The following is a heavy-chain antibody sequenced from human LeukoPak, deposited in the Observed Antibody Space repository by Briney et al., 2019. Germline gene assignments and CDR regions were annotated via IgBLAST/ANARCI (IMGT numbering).Heavy chain of an antibody. Sequence: AGGSLRLSCAASGFTFSSYAMSWVRQAPGKGLEWVSAISGSGGSTYYADSVKGRFTISRVNSKNTLYLQMNSLRAEDTAVYYCARAQYCSSTSCYGRVGDAFDIWGQGTMVTVSS. V-gene: IGHV3-23*01. CDR1: GFTFSSYA. CDR3: ARAQYCSSTSCYGRVGDAFDI. J-gene: IGHJ3*02. CDR2: ISGSGGST. D-gene: IGHD2-2*01.